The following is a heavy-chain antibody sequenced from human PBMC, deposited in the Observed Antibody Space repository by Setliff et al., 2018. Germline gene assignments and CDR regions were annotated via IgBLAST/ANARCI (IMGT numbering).Heavy chain of an antibody. V-gene: IGHV3-9*01. CDR2: ITWNSGNI. CDR3: ARAHRYFSDTSGYFYDQGRSAFDV. J-gene: IGHJ3*01. D-gene: IGHD3-22*01. Sequence: GGSLRLSCAASGFTFDDYAMHWVRQAPGKGPEWVSSITWNSGNIAYGDAVRGRFVTSRDNAKNYLYLQMNSLGAEDTALYYCARAHRYFSDTSGYFYDQGRSAFDVWGQGTMVTVSS. CDR1: GFTFDDYA.